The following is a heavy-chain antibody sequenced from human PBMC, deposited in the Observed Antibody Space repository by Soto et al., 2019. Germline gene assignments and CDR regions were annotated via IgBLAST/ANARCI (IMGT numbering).Heavy chain of an antibody. CDR3: ARGGDSSSWDDNWFDP. J-gene: IGHJ5*02. D-gene: IGHD6-13*01. CDR1: GGSSSGYY. CDR2: INHSGST. V-gene: IGHV4-34*01. Sequence: SETLSLTCAVYGGSSSGYYWSWIRQPPGKGLEWIGEINHSGSTNYNPSLKSRVTISVDTSKNQFSLKLSSVTAADTAVYYCARGGDSSSWDDNWFDPWGQGTLVTVS.